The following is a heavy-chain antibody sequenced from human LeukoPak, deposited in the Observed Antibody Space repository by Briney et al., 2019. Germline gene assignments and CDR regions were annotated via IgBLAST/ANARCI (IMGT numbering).Heavy chain of an antibody. CDR1: GGSISSGGYY. CDR3: ARADYYGSGPRNNWFDP. J-gene: IGHJ5*02. CDR2: IYYSGST. V-gene: IGHV4-31*03. D-gene: IGHD3-10*01. Sequence: SETLSLTCTVSGGSISSGGYYWSWIRQHPGKGLEWIGYIYYSGSTYYNPSLKSRVTISVDTSKNQFSLKLSSVTAADTAVYYCARADYYGSGPRNNWFDPWGQGTLVTVSS.